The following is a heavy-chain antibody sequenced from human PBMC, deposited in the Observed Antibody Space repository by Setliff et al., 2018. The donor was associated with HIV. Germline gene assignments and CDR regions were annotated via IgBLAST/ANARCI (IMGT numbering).Heavy chain of an antibody. J-gene: IGHJ4*02. Sequence: SETLSLTCAVSGGSITRSTYYWDWIRQPPGKGLEWIGNIYYTGSTSYNPSLKSRVTISVDTSKNQFSLKLSSVTAADTAVYYCARGVAAAGLWGQGTLVTVSS. D-gene: IGHD6-13*01. CDR2: IYYTGST. V-gene: IGHV4-39*07. CDR3: ARGVAAAGL. CDR1: GGSITRSTYY.